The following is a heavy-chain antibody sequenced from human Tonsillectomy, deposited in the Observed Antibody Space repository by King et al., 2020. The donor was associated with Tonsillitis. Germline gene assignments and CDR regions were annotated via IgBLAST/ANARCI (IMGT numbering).Heavy chain of an antibody. CDR2: IYYSGST. CDR3: ARDGGTMFAVADYYYYMDV. J-gene: IGHJ6*03. V-gene: IGHV4-59*01. D-gene: IGHD3-3*01. CDR1: GGSISGYY. Sequence: QLQESGPGLVKPSETLSLTCTVSGGSISGYYWSWLLQPPGKGLEWIGYIYYSGSTNYNPSLKSRVTISVDTSKNQFSLKLSSVTAADTAVYYCARDGGTMFAVADYYYYMDVWGKGTAVTVSS.